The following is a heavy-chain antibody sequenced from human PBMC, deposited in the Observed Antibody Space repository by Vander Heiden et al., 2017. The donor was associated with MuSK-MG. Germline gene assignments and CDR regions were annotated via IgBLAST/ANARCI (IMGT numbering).Heavy chain of an antibody. CDR1: GFTFSSHW. Sequence: EVQLVESGGGLVQPGGSLSLSCAASGFTFSSHWMSWVRQAPGKGLEWVANIKQDGSEKYYVDSVKGRFTISRDNAKNSLYLQMNSLRAEDTAVYYCARDGEEWLPGDYWGQGTLVTVSS. CDR3: ARDGEEWLPGDY. CDR2: IKQDGSEK. V-gene: IGHV3-7*01. D-gene: IGHD6-19*01. J-gene: IGHJ4*02.